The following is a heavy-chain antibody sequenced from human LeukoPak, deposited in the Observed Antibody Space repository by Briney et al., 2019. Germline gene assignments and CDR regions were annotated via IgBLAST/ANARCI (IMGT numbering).Heavy chain of an antibody. V-gene: IGHV4-59*01. CDR2: IYYSGST. Sequence: SETLSLTCTVSGGSISSYYWSWIRQPPGKGLEWIGYIYYSGSTNYNPSLKSRVTISVDTSKNQFSLKLSSVTAADTAVYYCARQYYYGMDVWGQGATVTVSS. CDR3: ARQYYYGMDV. CDR1: GGSISSYY. J-gene: IGHJ6*02.